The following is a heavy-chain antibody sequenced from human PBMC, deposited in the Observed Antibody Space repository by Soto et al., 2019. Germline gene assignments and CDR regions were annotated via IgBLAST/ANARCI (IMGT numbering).Heavy chain of an antibody. CDR2: IYWDGDK. V-gene: IGHV2-5*02. CDR1: ELSLCPSGVG. D-gene: IGHD3-10*01. J-gene: IGHJ4*02. CDR3: VRLLWFGELT. Sequence: QITLKESGPTLVNTTQTLTLTCTLFELSLCPSGVGVGWIRQRPGEALEWLALIYWDGDKRYSPSLKSRLTITKDTSKNQVVLTMTNMDPVDTATYYCVRLLWFGELTWGQGTRVTVSS.